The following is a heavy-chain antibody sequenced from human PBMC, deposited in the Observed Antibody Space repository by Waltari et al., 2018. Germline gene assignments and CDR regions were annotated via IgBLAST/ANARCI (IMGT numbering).Heavy chain of an antibody. CDR1: GYRFTNYW. CDR3: AKSGYSSGWYHXDY. J-gene: IGHJ4*02. D-gene: IGHD6-19*01. CDR2: IYPGDSDT. Sequence: EVQLVQSGAEVKKPGESLKISCKGSGYRFTNYWIGWVRQMPGKGLEWMGIIYPGDSDTRYSPSFQGQVTISAXKSISTAYLQWSSLKASXXAMYYCAKSGYSSGWYHXDYWGQGTLVTVSS. V-gene: IGHV5-51*01.